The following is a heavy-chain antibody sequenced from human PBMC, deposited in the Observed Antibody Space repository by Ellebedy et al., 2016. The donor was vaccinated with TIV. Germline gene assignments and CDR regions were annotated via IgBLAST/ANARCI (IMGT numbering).Heavy chain of an antibody. J-gene: IGHJ4*02. D-gene: IGHD5-12*01. CDR2: ISVDNGDT. CDR3: ARVGWGYSGGEDN. V-gene: IGHV1-18*04. CDR1: GFTFTSFG. Sequence: AASVKVSCKASGFTFTSFGISWVRQAPGQGLEWMGWISVDNGDTNYAQKFQGRVSMTTDTSARTAYMELRSLRYDDTAVYYCARVGWGYSGGEDNWGQGTLVTVSS.